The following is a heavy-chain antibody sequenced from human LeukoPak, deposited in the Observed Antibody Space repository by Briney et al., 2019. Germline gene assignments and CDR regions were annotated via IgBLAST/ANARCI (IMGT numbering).Heavy chain of an antibody. J-gene: IGHJ3*02. CDR1: GGSFSGYY. D-gene: IGHD2-2*01. CDR2: INHSGST. V-gene: IGHV4-34*01. CDR3: ARFTVPAADILGAFDI. Sequence: SETLSLTCAVYGGSFSGYYWSWIRQPPGKGLEWIGEINHSGSTNYNPSLKSRVTISVDTSKNQFSLKLSSVTAADTAVYYCARFTVPAADILGAFDIWGQGTMVTVSS.